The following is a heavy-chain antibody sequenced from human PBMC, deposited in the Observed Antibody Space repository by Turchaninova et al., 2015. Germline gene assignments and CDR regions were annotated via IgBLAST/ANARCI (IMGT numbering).Heavy chain of an antibody. CDR1: GGTFSSYA. V-gene: IGHV1-69*06. D-gene: IGHD2-2*01. CDR3: ARDGXXXVVVPDYYYXYGMXX. J-gene: IGHJ6*02. Sequence: QVQLVQSGAEVKKPGSSVKVSCKASGGTFSSYAISWVRQAPGQGLEWMGGSLPFLGKANYEQKCQGRGXXTAXXXTSXXYMEXSSLRXXDTXVXYCARDGXXXVVVPDYYYXYGMXXWGQGTTVTXSS. CDR2: SLPFLGKA.